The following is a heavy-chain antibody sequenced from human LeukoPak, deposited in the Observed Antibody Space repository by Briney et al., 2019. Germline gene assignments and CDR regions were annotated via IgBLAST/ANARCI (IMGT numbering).Heavy chain of an antibody. D-gene: IGHD6-19*01. V-gene: IGHV4-61*02. J-gene: IGHJ4*02. CDR2: IYNSGST. CDR1: GGSISSGTYY. Sequence: SETLSLTCTVSGGSISSGTYYWSWIRQPAEKGLEWIGRIYNSGSTNYNPSLKSRVTISADTSKNQFSLKLSSVTAAGTAVYYCATVGAVAGKYYFDYWGQGTLVTVSS. CDR3: ATVGAVAGKYYFDY.